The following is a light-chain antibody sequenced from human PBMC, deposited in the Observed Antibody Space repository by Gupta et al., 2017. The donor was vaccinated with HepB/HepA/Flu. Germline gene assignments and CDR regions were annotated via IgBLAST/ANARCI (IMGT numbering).Light chain of an antibody. V-gene: IGKV2-28*01. J-gene: IGKJ3*01. CDR3: MQALQTPFT. Sequence: DTVTTQSPPSLPVTPGEPASISCRTSQSLLRSNGRTYLDWYLQRPGQSPQLLIYLSSYRASGVPDRFSGSGSGTDCTLNISRVEAEDVGVYYCMQALQTPFTFGHGTKVEIK. CDR1: QSLLRSNGRTY. CDR2: LSS.